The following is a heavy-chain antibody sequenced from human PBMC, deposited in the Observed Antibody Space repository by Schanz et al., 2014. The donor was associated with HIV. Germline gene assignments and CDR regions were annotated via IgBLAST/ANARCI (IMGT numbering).Heavy chain of an antibody. V-gene: IGHV3-30*18. J-gene: IGHJ4*02. D-gene: IGHD2-21*02. Sequence: QIQLVESGGGVVQPGRSLRLSCAASGFTFSAYGFHWVRQAPGKGLEWVAVIWYDGDRKEYGESVKGRFTISRDNSKNTLYLQMNSLRAEDTAVYYCAKAAVTDYLDYWGQGTLVTVSS. CDR2: IWYDGDRK. CDR3: AKAAVTDYLDY. CDR1: GFTFSAYG.